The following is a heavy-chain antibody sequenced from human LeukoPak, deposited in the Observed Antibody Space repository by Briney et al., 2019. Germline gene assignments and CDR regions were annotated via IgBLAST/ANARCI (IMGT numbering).Heavy chain of an antibody. J-gene: IGHJ4*02. D-gene: IGHD6-19*01. CDR3: ARKQWVEYYFES. Sequence: PSETLSLTCTVSGGSISSYYWSWIRQPAGKGLEWIGRIYSSGNTNSNPSLKSRVTISLDMSKNQFSLKLSSVTAADTAVYYCARKQWVEYYFESWGQGTLVTVSS. CDR1: GGSISSYY. CDR2: IYSSGNT. V-gene: IGHV4-4*07.